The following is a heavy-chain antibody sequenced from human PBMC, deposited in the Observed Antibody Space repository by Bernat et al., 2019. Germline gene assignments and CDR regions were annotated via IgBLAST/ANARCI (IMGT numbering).Heavy chain of an antibody. CDR2: IYPGDSVT. V-gene: IGHV5-51*03. CDR1: GYSFTSYW. D-gene: IGHD6-6*01. CDR3: ARLGSSSSQPHTGFDYYYGMDV. J-gene: IGHJ6*02. Sequence: EVQLVQSGAEVKKPGESLKISCKGSGYSFTSYWIDWVRQMPGKGLESMGIIYPGDSVTRYSPSIQGQVTTSAYTSISTAYLQWSSLKASDTAMYYCARLGSSSSQPHTGFDYYYGMDVWGQGTTVTVSS.